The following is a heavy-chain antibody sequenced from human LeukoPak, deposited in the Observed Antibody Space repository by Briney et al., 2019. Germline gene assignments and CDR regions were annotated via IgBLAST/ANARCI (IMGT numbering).Heavy chain of an antibody. J-gene: IGHJ4*02. CDR2: ISSSSSYI. Sequence: GALRLSCAASGFTFSNYNMNWVRQAPGKGLEWVSCISSSSSYIYYADSVKGRFTISRDNAKNSLYLQMDSLRAEDTAVYYCARVLYDFWSGYYDYWGQGTLVTVSS. CDR3: ARVLYDFWSGYYDY. CDR1: GFTFSNYN. V-gene: IGHV3-21*01. D-gene: IGHD3-3*01.